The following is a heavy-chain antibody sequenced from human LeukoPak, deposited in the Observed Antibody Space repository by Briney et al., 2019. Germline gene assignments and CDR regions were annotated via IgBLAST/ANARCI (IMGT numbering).Heavy chain of an antibody. D-gene: IGHD3-22*01. Sequence: ASVKVSCKASGGTFSSYAISWVRQAPGQGLEWMGGIIPVFGTANYAQKFQGRVTMTTDTSTSTAYMELRSLRSDDTAVYYCARGHNLNYYDSSGYLVDYWGQGTLVTVSS. CDR1: GGTFSSYA. J-gene: IGHJ4*02. CDR2: IIPVFGTA. CDR3: ARGHNLNYYDSSGYLVDY. V-gene: IGHV1-69*05.